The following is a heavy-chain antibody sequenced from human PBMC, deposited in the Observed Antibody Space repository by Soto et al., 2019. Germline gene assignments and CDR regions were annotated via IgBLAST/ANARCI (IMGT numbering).Heavy chain of an antibody. CDR1: GFTFSSYS. CDR3: WELALLVGSWFAP. V-gene: IGHV3-21*01. CDR2: ISVSSTFK. J-gene: IGHJ5*02. Sequence: EVQLVESGGGLVKPGGSLRLSCAASGFTFSSYSMNWVRQAPGKGPEWVSSISVSSTFKYYADSVKGRFTVSRDNAKNSWYLQMTALRAEDRAFYYWWELALLVGSWFAPGAREPWSPSPQ. D-gene: IGHD1-26*01.